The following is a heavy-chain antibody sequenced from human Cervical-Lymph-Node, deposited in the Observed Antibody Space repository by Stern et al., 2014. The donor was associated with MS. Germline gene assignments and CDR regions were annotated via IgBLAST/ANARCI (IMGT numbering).Heavy chain of an antibody. J-gene: IGHJ6*02. V-gene: IGHV1-18*01. CDR3: ARGGTTSAANYYYYGLDV. D-gene: IGHD3-16*01. Sequence: QVQLVQSGAEVKKPGASVKVSCKTSGYTFTSYGISWLRQAPGQGLEWMGWISAYNGNTYYTQNFQDRVTMTTDTSTNTAYMELRSLRSDDTAAYFCARGGTTSAANYYYYGLDVWGQGTTVTVSS. CDR2: ISAYNGNT. CDR1: GYTFTSYG.